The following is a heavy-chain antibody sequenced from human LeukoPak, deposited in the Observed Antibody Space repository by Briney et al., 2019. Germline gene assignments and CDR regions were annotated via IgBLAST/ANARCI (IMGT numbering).Heavy chain of an antibody. J-gene: IGHJ3*02. CDR1: GGSISSGSYY. CDR3: ARGGAYGGNSGAFDI. CDR2: IHTSGST. Sequence: SETLPLTCTVSGGSISSGSYYWSWIRQPAGKGLEWIGRIHTSGSTNYNPSLKSRVTISVDTSKNQFSLKLSSVTAADTAVYYCARGGAYGGNSGAFDIWGQGTMVTVSS. D-gene: IGHD4-23*01. V-gene: IGHV4-61*02.